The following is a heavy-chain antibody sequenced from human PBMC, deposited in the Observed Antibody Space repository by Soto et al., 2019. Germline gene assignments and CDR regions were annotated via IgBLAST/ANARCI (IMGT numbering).Heavy chain of an antibody. Sequence: QVQLVESGAEVKKPGASVKVYCKASGYTFTNYGISWVRQAPGQGLEWMGWISGYNGNTKYAQKFQGRVTMTTDTPTNTAYMDLRSLRSDDTAVYYCARDREYYYDSSGNYYYHYGMDVGGQGTTVTVS. CDR3: ARDREYYYDSSGNYYYHYGMDV. J-gene: IGHJ6*02. CDR2: ISGYNGNT. D-gene: IGHD3-22*01. V-gene: IGHV1-18*04. CDR1: GYTFTNYG.